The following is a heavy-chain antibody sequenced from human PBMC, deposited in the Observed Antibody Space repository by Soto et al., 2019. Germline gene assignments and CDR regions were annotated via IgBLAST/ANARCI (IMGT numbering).Heavy chain of an antibody. J-gene: IGHJ4*01. Sequence: PAETLSLTCTVSGGSISGYYWSWSRQPPGRGLEWIGYISYRGSTNYNPSLKSRVTISLDTSKNQFSLKLNSVTAADTAVYYCASAPEYYYRGSGYLTHWGHGPLVT. CDR2: ISYRGST. CDR3: ASAPEYYYRGSGYLTH. V-gene: IGHV4-59*01. D-gene: IGHD3-22*01. CDR1: GGSISGYY.